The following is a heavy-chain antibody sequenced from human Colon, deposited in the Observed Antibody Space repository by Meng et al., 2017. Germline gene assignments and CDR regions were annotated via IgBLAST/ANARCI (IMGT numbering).Heavy chain of an antibody. V-gene: IGHV4-31*03. CDR3: ARVVSLVVKGNWFDS. CDR2: IDHSGTT. D-gene: IGHD2-15*01. CDR1: GDSITSGGYY. J-gene: IGHJ5*01. Sequence: VHLLGSGPGLVKPSQTLSLPCNVSGDSITSGGYYWSWIRQHPGKGLEWIGYIDHSGTTYDNPSLKTRLTMSVDTSKNQFSLKLTSVTAADTAVYYCARVVSLVVKGNWFDSWGQGTLVTVSS.